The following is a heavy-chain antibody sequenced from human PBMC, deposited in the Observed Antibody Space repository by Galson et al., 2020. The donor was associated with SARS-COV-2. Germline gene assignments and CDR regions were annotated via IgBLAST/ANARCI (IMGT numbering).Heavy chain of an antibody. V-gene: IGHV5-51*01. CDR2: IYPGDSDT. Sequence: GESLKISCKGSGYRFTSYWIGWVRQMPGKGLEWMGIIYPGDSDTRYSPSFQGQVTISADKSISTAYLQWSSLKASDTAMYYCARALHYYDSSGYSSFSDAFDIWGQGTMVTVSS. J-gene: IGHJ3*02. CDR1: GYRFTSYW. D-gene: IGHD3-22*01. CDR3: ARALHYYDSSGYSSFSDAFDI.